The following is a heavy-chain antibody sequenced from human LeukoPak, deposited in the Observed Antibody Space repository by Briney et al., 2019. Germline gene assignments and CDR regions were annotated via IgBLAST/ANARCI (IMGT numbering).Heavy chain of an antibody. V-gene: IGHV4-4*09. J-gene: IGHJ4*02. CDR1: GASISSHY. CDR2: ISTSGST. CDR3: ARLIPITRTTDYFDY. D-gene: IGHD1-7*01. Sequence: SETLSLTCTVSGASISSHYWSLIRQPPGKGLEYIGYISTSGSTNYNPSLKSRVTISVDTSKNQFSLKLRSVTAADTAIYYCARLIPITRTTDYFDYWGQEALVTVSS.